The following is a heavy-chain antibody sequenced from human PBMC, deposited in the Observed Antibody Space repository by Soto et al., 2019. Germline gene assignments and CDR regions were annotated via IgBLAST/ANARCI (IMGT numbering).Heavy chain of an antibody. D-gene: IGHD4-4*01. CDR1: GDSISRYY. V-gene: IGHV4-59*08. J-gene: IGHJ6*02. CDR2: IYYSGST. Sequence: SETLSLTCTVSGDSISRYYWSWIRQPPGKGLEWIGYIYYSGSTNHSPSLKSRVTISVDTSKNQFSLKLSSVTAADTAVYYCARADYNGLYYYGMDVWGQGTTVTVSS. CDR3: ARADYNGLYYYGMDV.